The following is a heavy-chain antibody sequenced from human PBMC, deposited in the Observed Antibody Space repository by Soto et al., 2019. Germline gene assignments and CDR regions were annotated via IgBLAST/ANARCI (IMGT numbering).Heavy chain of an antibody. CDR3: ASDIGGVTARAALEV. Sequence: EVQLVESGGGLVQPGGSLRLSCAASGFTFSHYWMHWVRQTPGKGLVWISRINSAGSTTSSADSVRGRFSMSRDDAKNSLYLQMNTLRADDTAVYICASDIGGVTARAALEVWGNWKMVTVPS. D-gene: IGHD2-21*02. CDR1: GFTFSHYW. V-gene: IGHV3-74*01. J-gene: IGHJ3*01. CDR2: INSAGSTT.